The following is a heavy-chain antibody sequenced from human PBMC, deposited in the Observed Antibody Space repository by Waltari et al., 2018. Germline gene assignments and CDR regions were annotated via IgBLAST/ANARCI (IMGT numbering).Heavy chain of an antibody. D-gene: IGHD6-13*01. V-gene: IGHV4-38-2*02. CDR1: GYSISSGYY. Sequence: QVQLQESGPGLVKPSETLSLTCTVSGYSISSGYYWGWIRQPPGKGLEWIGSIYHSGSTYYNPSRKSRVTISVDTSKNQFSLKLSSVTAADTAVYYCARETAAGTSYYYYMDVWGKGTTVTVSS. CDR3: ARETAAGTSYYYYMDV. CDR2: IYHSGST. J-gene: IGHJ6*03.